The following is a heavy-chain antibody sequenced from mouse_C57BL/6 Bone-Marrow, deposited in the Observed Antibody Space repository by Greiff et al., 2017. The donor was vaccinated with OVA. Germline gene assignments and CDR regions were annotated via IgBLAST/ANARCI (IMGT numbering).Heavy chain of an antibody. Sequence: QVQLQQPGAELVKPGASVKLSCKASGYTFPSYWMHWVKQRPGQGLEWIGMIHPNSGSTNYNEKFKSKATLAVDKSSSTAYMQLSSLTSEDSAVYYCANGIYYSNYDAYWGQGTLVTVSA. CDR3: ANGIYYSNYDAY. D-gene: IGHD2-5*01. CDR1: GYTFPSYW. CDR2: IHPNSGST. J-gene: IGHJ3*01. V-gene: IGHV1-64*01.